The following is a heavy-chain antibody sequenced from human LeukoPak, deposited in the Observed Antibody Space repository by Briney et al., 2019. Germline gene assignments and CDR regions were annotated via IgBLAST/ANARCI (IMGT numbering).Heavy chain of an antibody. CDR1: AFTFSSYA. J-gene: IGHJ3*02. CDR2: ISGSGDST. D-gene: IGHD6-19*01. Sequence: PGGSLRLACAASAFTFSSYAMNWVRQAPGKGLEWVSLISGSGDSTDYADSVKGRFTISTDNSKNTLYLQINSLRADDTAVYYCAKRAVAGTGRGFDIWGQGTLVTVSS. V-gene: IGHV3-23*01. CDR3: AKRAVAGTGRGFDI.